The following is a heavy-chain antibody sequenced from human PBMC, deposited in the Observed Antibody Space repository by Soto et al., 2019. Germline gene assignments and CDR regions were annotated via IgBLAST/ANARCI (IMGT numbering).Heavy chain of an antibody. CDR2: FYYSGST. V-gene: IGHV4-39*01. CDR3: ARRGIAVALYS. D-gene: IGHD6-19*01. CDR1: GGSVSSSTYY. Sequence: LQLQESGPGLVKPSETLSLSCNVSGGSVSSSTYYWGWIRQPPGKGLEWIGSFYYSGSTYYNPSLTSRGTISVDTSKNQFSLKLSPVTAADTAVYYCARRGIAVALYSWGQGTLVTVSS. J-gene: IGHJ4*02.